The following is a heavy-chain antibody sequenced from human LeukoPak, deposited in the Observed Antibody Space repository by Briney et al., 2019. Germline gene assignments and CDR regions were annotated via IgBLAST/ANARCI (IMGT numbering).Heavy chain of an antibody. CDR2: INPNSGGT. D-gene: IGHD3-22*01. J-gene: IGHJ5*02. Sequence: ASGKVSCKASGYTFTGYYMHWVRQAPAQGIEWMGWINPNSGGTNYAQKFQGRVTMTRDTSISTAYMELSRLRSDDTAVYYCARPPFQYYYDSSGMNWFDPWGQGTLVTVSS. CDR3: ARPPFQYYYDSSGMNWFDP. CDR1: GYTFTGYY. V-gene: IGHV1-2*02.